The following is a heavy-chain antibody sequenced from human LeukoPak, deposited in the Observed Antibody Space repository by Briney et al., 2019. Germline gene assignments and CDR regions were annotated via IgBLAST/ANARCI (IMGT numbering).Heavy chain of an antibody. V-gene: IGHV4-4*02. CDR2: IYHSGST. Sequence: SGTLSLTCAVSGGSISSNNWWWSWVRQPPGKGLEWIGEIYHSGSTNYNPSLKSRVTISVDKSNNQFSLKLSSVTAADTAVYYCARGGSCSGGSCPFDYWGQGTLVTVSS. CDR1: GGSISSNNW. J-gene: IGHJ4*02. CDR3: ARGGSCSGGSCPFDY. D-gene: IGHD2-15*01.